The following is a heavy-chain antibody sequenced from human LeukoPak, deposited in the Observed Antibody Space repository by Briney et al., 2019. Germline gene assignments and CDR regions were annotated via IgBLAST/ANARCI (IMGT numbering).Heavy chain of an antibody. CDR1: GFTFSGYS. D-gene: IGHD2-2*02. CDR2: ISSSSSYI. CDR3: ARFGYCSSTSCYTHYYYMDV. J-gene: IGHJ6*03. Sequence: PGGSLRLSCAASGFTFSGYSMNWVRQAPGKGLEWVSSISSSSSYIYYADSVKGRFTISRDNAKNSLYLQMNSLRAEDTAVYYCARFGYCSSTSCYTHYYYMDVWGKGTTVTVSS. V-gene: IGHV3-21*01.